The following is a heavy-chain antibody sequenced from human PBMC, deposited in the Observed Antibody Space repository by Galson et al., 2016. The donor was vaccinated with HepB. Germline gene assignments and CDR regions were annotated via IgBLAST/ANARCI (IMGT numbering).Heavy chain of an antibody. Sequence: SLRLSCATSGFPFSYYYMHWVRQAPGKGLKWVAAIGYDGSNKYYADSVKGRFTISRDNSKNTLYLQMNSLRAEDTAVYYCAREKYSGSRTFDYWGQGTLVTVSS. CDR1: GFPFSYYY. D-gene: IGHD1-26*01. CDR2: IGYDGSNK. CDR3: AREKYSGSRTFDY. V-gene: IGHV3-33*01. J-gene: IGHJ4*02.